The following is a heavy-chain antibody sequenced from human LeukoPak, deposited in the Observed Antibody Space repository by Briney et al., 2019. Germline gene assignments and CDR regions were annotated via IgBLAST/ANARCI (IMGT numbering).Heavy chain of an antibody. CDR2: IYYSGST. V-gene: IGHV4-39*07. D-gene: IGHD2-15*01. J-gene: IGHJ4*02. Sequence: SETLSLTCTVSGGSISSGSYYWGWVRQPPGKGLEWIGNIYYSGSTYYNPFLKSRVTILVDTSKSQLSLKLSSVTAADTAVYYCARFVVGSSHFDYWGQGTLVTVSS. CDR1: GGSISSGSYY. CDR3: ARFVVGSSHFDY.